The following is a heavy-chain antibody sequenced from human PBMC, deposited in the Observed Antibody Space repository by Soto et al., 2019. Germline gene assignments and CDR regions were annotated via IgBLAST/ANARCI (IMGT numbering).Heavy chain of an antibody. CDR2: INHSGFT. J-gene: IGHJ4*02. V-gene: IGHV4-34*01. CDR1: GGSFTVYY. Sequence: LSLTCDVSGGSFTVYYWSWIRQPPGKGLEWIGEINHSGFTNYNPSLTGRVTISLDTSKSQFSLKLSSLTAADTAFYFCARGHGRFAHWGQGTLVTVSS. CDR3: ARGHGRFAH.